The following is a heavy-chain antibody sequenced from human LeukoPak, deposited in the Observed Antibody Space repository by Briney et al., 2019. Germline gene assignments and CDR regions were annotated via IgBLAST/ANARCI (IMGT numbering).Heavy chain of an antibody. CDR1: GYTFTSYA. Sequence: EASVKVSCKASGYTFTSYAMNWVRQAPGQGLEWMGWINTNTGNPTYAQGFTGRFVFSLDTSVSTAYLQISSLKADDTAVYYCARNPTGIYSGYDYGWFDPWGQGTLVTVSS. J-gene: IGHJ5*02. CDR2: INTNTGNP. D-gene: IGHD5-12*01. CDR3: ARNPTGIYSGYDYGWFDP. V-gene: IGHV7-4-1*02.